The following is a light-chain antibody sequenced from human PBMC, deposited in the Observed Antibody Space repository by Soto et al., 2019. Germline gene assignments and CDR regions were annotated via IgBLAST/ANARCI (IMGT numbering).Light chain of an antibody. CDR3: CSYAGSSTFYV. CDR1: SSDVGNYNL. V-gene: IGLV2-23*02. Sequence: QSALTQPASVSGSPGQSITISCTGTSSDVGNYNLVSWYQQYPGKAPKLMIYEVSKRPSGVSNRFSGSKSGNTASLTISGLQADDEADYYCCSYAGSSTFYVFGTGTKLTVL. J-gene: IGLJ1*01. CDR2: EVS.